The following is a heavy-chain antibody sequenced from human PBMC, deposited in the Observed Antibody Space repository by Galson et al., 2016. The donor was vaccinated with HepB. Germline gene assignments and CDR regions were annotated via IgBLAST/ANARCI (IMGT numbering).Heavy chain of an antibody. J-gene: IGHJ3*02. D-gene: IGHD6-19*01. Sequence: SETLSLTCVVSGGSISSSNWWSWVRQPPGQGLEWIGEIYHRGSTNYNSSLKSRVTISVDKSKNQFSLKLTSVTAADTAVYYCARDQTSSSRGAFDIWGQGTMVIVSS. CDR1: GGSISSSNW. CDR2: IYHRGST. CDR3: ARDQTSSSRGAFDI. V-gene: IGHV4-4*02.